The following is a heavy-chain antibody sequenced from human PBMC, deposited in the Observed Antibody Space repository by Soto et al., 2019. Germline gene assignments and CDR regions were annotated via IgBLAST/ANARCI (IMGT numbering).Heavy chain of an antibody. CDR1: GGSISGSDYY. D-gene: IGHD1-26*01. V-gene: IGHV4-39*01. J-gene: IGHJ3*01. CDR2: IYYSGS. CDR3: ARRTTSFAFDV. Sequence: QLQVQQSGPRLVKPSETLSLTCTVSGGSISGSDYYWGWIRLPPGKGLEWIGSIYYSGSNYNPPLKSRVTVSVDTSKKQFSLNLRSVTAADTAVYYCARRTTSFAFDVWGQGTLVTVSS.